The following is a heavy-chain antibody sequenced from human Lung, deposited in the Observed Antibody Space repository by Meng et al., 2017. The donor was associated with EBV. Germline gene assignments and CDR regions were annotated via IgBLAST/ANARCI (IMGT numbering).Heavy chain of an antibody. CDR1: GFTFSGSA. D-gene: IGHD6-13*01. CDR3: TSPYSSSHQIDY. CDR2: IRSKANSYAT. Sequence: EVQLVEFGGGLVQPGGSLKLSCAASGFTFSGSAMHWVRQASGKGLEWVGRIRSKANSYATAYAASVKDRFTISRDDSKNTAYLQMNSLKTEDTAVYYCTSPYSSSHQIDYWGQGTLVTVST. J-gene: IGHJ4*02. V-gene: IGHV3-73*02.